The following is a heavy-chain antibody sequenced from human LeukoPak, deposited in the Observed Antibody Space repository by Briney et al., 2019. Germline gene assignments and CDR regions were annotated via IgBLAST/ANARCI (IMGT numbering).Heavy chain of an antibody. Sequence: PSETLSLTCTVSGGSISSSSHYWGWIRQPPGKGLEWIGSIHSSGSSFYNPSLKSRVTISLDTSKNQFSLKLSSVTAADTAVYYCARLFHYYDSSAYPTFDYWGQGTLVTVSS. V-gene: IGHV4-39*01. CDR2: IHSSGSS. D-gene: IGHD3-22*01. CDR1: GGSISSSSHY. CDR3: ARLFHYYDSSAYPTFDY. J-gene: IGHJ4*02.